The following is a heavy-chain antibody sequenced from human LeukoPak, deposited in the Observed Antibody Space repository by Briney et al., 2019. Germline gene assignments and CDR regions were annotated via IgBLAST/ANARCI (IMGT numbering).Heavy chain of an antibody. CDR3: ARTMVRGVPYMDV. CDR1: GGTFSSYA. D-gene: IGHD3-10*01. V-gene: IGHV1-69*13. J-gene: IGHJ6*03. Sequence: SVKVSCKASGGTFSSYAISWVRQAPGQGLEWMGGIIPIFGTANYAQKFQGRVTIAADESTSTAYMELSSLRSEDTAVYYCARTMVRGVPYMDVWGKGTTVTVSS. CDR2: IIPIFGTA.